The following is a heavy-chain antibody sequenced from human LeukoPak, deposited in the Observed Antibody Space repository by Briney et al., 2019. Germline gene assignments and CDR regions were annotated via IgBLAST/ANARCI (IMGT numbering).Heavy chain of an antibody. CDR3: ARQSTVATDW. D-gene: IGHD4-23*01. J-gene: IGHJ4*02. CDR1: GFIFSNYG. V-gene: IGHV3-33*01. CDR2: IYYDGTNK. Sequence: GTSLRLSCAASGFIFSNYGMHWVRQAPGKGLEWVALIYYDGTNKYYADSVKGRFTISRDNSKNTLFLQMNSLRVEDTAVYYCARQSTVATDWWGQGTLVTVSS.